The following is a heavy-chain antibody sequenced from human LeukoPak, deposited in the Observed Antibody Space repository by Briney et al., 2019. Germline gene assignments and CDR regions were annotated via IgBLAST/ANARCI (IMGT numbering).Heavy chain of an antibody. V-gene: IGHV1-24*01. CDR3: VTGFTTMAVDYFDY. CDR1: GYTLTELS. J-gene: IGHJ4*02. CDR2: FDPEDGET. Sequence: ASVKVSCKVSGYTLTELSMHWVRQAPGKGLEWMGGFDPEDGETIYAQKFQRRVTMTEDTSTDTAYMELSSLRSEDTAVYYCVTGFTTMAVDYFDYWGQGTLVTVSP. D-gene: IGHD5-18*01.